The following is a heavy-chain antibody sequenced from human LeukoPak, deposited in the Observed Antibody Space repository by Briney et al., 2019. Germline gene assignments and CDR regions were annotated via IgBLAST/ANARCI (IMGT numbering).Heavy chain of an antibody. V-gene: IGHV1-2*02. CDR3: ARAVYSSSWLEE. Sequence: ASVKVSCKASGYTFTGYYMHWVRQAPGQGLEWMGWINPNSGGTNYAQKFQGKVTMTRDTSISTAYMELSRLRSDDTAVYYCARAVYSSSWLEEWGQGTLVTVSS. D-gene: IGHD6-13*01. CDR1: GYTFTGYY. CDR2: INPNSGGT. J-gene: IGHJ4*02.